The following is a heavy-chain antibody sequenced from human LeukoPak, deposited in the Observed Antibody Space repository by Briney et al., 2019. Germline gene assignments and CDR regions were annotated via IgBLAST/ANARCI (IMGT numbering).Heavy chain of an antibody. Sequence: ASVKVSCKASGYTSTSYGISWVRQAPGQGLEWMGWMNPNSGNTGYAQKFQGRVTITRNTSISTAYMELSSLRSEDTAVYYCARHAIAARRGWFDPWGQGTLVTVSS. D-gene: IGHD6-6*01. J-gene: IGHJ5*02. CDR1: GYTSTSYG. V-gene: IGHV1-8*03. CDR3: ARHAIAARRGWFDP. CDR2: MNPNSGNT.